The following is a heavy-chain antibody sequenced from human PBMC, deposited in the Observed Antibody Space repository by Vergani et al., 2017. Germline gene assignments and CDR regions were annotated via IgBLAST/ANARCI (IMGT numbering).Heavy chain of an antibody. CDR2: IYPGDSDT. D-gene: IGHD2-2*01. CDR3: ARLGGYCSSTSCPPHMDV. J-gene: IGHJ6*03. Sequence: EVQLVQSGAEVKKPGESLKISCKGSGYSFTSYWIGWERQMPGKGLEWMGIIYPGDSDTRYSPSFQGQVTISADKSISTAYLQWSSLKASDTAMYYCARLGGYCSSTSCPPHMDVWGKGTTVTVSS. CDR1: GYSFTSYW. V-gene: IGHV5-51*03.